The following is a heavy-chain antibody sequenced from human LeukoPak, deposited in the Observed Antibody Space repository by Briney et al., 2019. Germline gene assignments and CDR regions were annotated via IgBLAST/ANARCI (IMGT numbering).Heavy chain of an antibody. D-gene: IGHD3-22*01. J-gene: IGHJ4*02. V-gene: IGHV1-2*02. CDR3: ARDGPPYYYDSSGYYFDN. Sequence: ASVKVSCKASGYTFTGYYMHWVRQAPGQGLEWMGWINPNSGGTNYAQKFQGRVTMTRDTSISTAYMELSRLRSDDTAVYYCARDGPPYYYDSSGYYFDNWGQGTLVTVSS. CDR2: INPNSGGT. CDR1: GYTFTGYY.